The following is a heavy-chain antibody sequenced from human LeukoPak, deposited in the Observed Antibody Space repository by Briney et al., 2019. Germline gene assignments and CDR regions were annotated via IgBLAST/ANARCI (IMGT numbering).Heavy chain of an antibody. CDR1: GFTFSSYV. V-gene: IGHV3-23*01. Sequence: PGGSLRLSCAASGFTFSSYVMSWVRQAPGKGLEWVSSISGSGGSTYYADSVKGRFTISRDNSKNTLYLQMNSLRAEDTAVYYCAKRGAYSGSLIFDYWGQGTLVTVSS. J-gene: IGHJ4*02. CDR2: ISGSGGST. CDR3: AKRGAYSGSLIFDY. D-gene: IGHD1-26*01.